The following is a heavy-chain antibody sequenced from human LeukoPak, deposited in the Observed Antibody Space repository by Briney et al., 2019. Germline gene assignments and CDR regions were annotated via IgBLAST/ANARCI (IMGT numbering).Heavy chain of an antibody. Sequence: PSGTLSLTCAVSGGSISSSNWWSWVRQPPGKGLEWIGYIYYSGSTYYNSSLQSRVTISVDTPRNQFSLKLNSVTAADTAVYYCARDFKGMTTIDYWGQGTLVTVSS. D-gene: IGHD1-1*01. J-gene: IGHJ4*02. CDR3: ARDFKGMTTIDY. V-gene: IGHV4-4*02. CDR1: GGSISSSNW. CDR2: IYYSGST.